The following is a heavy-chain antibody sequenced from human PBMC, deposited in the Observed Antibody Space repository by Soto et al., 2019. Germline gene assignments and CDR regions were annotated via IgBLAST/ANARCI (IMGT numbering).Heavy chain of an antibody. J-gene: IGHJ4*02. CDR1: GFTFSDHY. CDR2: ARNKANSYTT. CDR3: ARELMTTVTFFDY. Sequence: EVQLVESGGGLVQPGGSLRLSCAASGFTFSDHYMDWVRQVPGKGLEWVGRARNKANSYTTEYAASVKGRFTISRDDSKHSLYLQMNSLKTEDTAVYYCARELMTTVTFFDYWGQGTLVTASS. D-gene: IGHD4-17*01. V-gene: IGHV3-72*01.